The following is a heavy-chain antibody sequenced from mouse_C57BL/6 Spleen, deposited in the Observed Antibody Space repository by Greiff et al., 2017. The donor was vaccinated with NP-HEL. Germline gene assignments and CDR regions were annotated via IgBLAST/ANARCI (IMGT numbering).Heavy chain of an antibody. Sequence: EVQLQQSGPELVKPGASVKISCKASGYSFTGYYMNWVKQSPEKSLEWIGEINPSTGGTTYNQKFKAKATLTVDKSSSTAYMQLKSLTSEDSAVYYCARAALYAMDYWGQGTSVTVSS. CDR1: GYSFTGYY. J-gene: IGHJ4*01. CDR2: INPSTGGT. D-gene: IGHD1-2*01. CDR3: ARAALYAMDY. V-gene: IGHV1-42*01.